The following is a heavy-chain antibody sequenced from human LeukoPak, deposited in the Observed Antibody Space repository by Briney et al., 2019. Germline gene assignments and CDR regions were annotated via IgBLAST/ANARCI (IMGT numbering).Heavy chain of an antibody. CDR2: IIPIFGTA. CDR3: ASPSSPGWVYYYYYMDV. J-gene: IGHJ6*03. D-gene: IGHD6-19*01. V-gene: IGHV1-69*13. Sequence: SVKVSCKASGGTFSSYAISWVRQAPGQGLEWVGGIIPIFGTANYAQKFQGRVTITADESTSTAYMELSSLRSEDTAVYYCASPSSPGWVYYYYYMDVWGKGTTVTVSS. CDR1: GGTFSSYA.